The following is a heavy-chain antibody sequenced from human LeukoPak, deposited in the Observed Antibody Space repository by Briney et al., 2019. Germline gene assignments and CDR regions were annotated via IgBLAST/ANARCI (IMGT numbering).Heavy chain of an antibody. CDR3: TTDGQSSSWTKNAFDI. V-gene: IGHV3-15*01. D-gene: IGHD6-13*01. J-gene: IGHJ3*02. CDR2: IKSKTDGGTT. CDR1: GFTFSNAW. Sequence: PGGSLRLSCAASGFTFSNAWMSWVRQAPGKGLEWVGRIKSKTDGGTTDYAAPVKGRFTISRDDSKNTLYLQMNSLKTEDTAVYYCTTDGQSSSWTKNAFDIWGQGTMVTVSS.